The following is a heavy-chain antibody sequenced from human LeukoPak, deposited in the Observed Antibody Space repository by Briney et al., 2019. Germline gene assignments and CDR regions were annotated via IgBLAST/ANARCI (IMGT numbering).Heavy chain of an antibody. CDR3: ARNCTSGSCHEAFDP. V-gene: IGHV4-39*01. J-gene: IGHJ5*02. CDR2: IYYSGST. Sequence: SETLSLTCTVSGGSISSSSYYWGWIRQPPGKELEWIGSIYYSGSTYYNPSLKSRVTISVDTSKNQFSLKLSSVTAADTAVYYCARNCTSGSCHEAFDPWGQGTLVTVSS. D-gene: IGHD2-15*01. CDR1: GGSISSSSYY.